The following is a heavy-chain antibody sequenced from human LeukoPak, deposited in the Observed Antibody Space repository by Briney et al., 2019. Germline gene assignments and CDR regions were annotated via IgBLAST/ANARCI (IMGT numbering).Heavy chain of an antibody. CDR2: ISAYNGNT. CDR1: GYTFTSYG. V-gene: IGHV1-18*04. J-gene: IGHJ4*02. CDR3: ARVGKYYYGSGRPDY. Sequence: ASVKVSCKASGYTFTSYGISWVRQAPGQGLEWMGWISAYNGNTNYAQKLQGRVTMTTDTSTSTAYMELRSLRSDDTAVYYCARVGKYYYGSGRPDYCGQGTLVTVSS. D-gene: IGHD3-10*01.